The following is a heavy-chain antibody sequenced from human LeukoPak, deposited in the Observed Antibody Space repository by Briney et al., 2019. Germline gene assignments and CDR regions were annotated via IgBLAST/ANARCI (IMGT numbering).Heavy chain of an antibody. Sequence: ASVKVSCKASGYTFTSYYMHWVRQAPGQGLEWMGWINPNSGGTNYAQKFQGRVTMTRDTSISTAYMELSRLRSDDTAVYYCARGVPANPFWFDPWGQGTLVTVSS. CDR1: GYTFTSYY. V-gene: IGHV1-2*02. CDR2: INPNSGGT. CDR3: ARGVPANPFWFDP. J-gene: IGHJ5*02. D-gene: IGHD2-2*01.